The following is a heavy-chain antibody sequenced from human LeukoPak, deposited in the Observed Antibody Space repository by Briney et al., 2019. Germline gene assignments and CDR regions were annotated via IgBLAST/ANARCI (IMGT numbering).Heavy chain of an antibody. Sequence: GGSLRLSCAASGFTFSRYWMDWVRQAPGKGLEWVSNIGGSGDNTYYADSVKGRFTTSRDNSKNRLYLQMNSLRAEDTAVYYCAKDRGHDYYDSTPYFDYWGQGTLVTVSS. J-gene: IGHJ4*02. V-gene: IGHV3-23*01. CDR1: GFTFSRYW. CDR2: IGGSGDNT. CDR3: AKDRGHDYYDSTPYFDY. D-gene: IGHD3-22*01.